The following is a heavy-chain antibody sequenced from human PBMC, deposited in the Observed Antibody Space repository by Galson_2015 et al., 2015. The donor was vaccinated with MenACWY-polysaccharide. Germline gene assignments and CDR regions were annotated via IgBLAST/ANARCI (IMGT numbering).Heavy chain of an antibody. J-gene: IGHJ6*02. Sequence: SLRLSCAASGFSFSTYTMEWVRQAPGKGLEWVSSISTSSSYIYYADSVKGRFTISRDNDKNSLYLQMNSLRPEDTAVYYCARDTRPFSYGSESYYYYGMDVWGQGTTVTVSS. CDR3: ARDTRPFSYGSESYYYYGMDV. CDR2: ISTSSSYI. D-gene: IGHD3-10*01. V-gene: IGHV3-21*01. CDR1: GFSFSTYT.